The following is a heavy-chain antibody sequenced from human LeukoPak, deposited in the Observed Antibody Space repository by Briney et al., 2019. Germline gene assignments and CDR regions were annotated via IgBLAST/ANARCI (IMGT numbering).Heavy chain of an antibody. CDR3: ARDWFPVVAAAVRPGGYFDY. Sequence: GGSLRLSCAASGFTFSSYSMSWVRQAPGKGLEGVSYISSSSSYIYHADSVKGRFTISRDNAKNSLYLQMNSLRAEDTAVYYCARDWFPVVAAAVRPGGYFDYRGQGTLVTVSS. V-gene: IGHV3-21*05. J-gene: IGHJ4*02. CDR1: GFTFSSYS. D-gene: IGHD2-2*01. CDR2: ISSSSSYI.